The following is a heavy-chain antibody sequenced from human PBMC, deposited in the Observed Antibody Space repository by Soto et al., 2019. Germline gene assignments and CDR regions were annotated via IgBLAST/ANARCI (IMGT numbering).Heavy chain of an antibody. D-gene: IGHD6-6*01. V-gene: IGHV1-8*01. CDR3: ARVSMGSSSEDFQH. Sequence: QVQLVQSGAEVKKPGASVKVSCKASGYSFTSYDINWVRQATGQGLEWMGWMNPNSGNTGYAQKFQGRVTMTRNTSISTAYMELSSLRSENTAVYYCARVSMGSSSEDFQHWGQGTLVTVSS. CDR2: MNPNSGNT. J-gene: IGHJ1*01. CDR1: GYSFTSYD.